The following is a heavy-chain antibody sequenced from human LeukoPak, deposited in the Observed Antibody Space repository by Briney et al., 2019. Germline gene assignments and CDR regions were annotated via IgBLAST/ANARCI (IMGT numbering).Heavy chain of an antibody. D-gene: IGHD3-22*01. Sequence: PGGSLRLSCAASGFTFSSYGMHWVRQAPGKGLEWVAVISYDGSNKYYADSVKGRFTISRDNSKNTLYLQMNSLRAEDTAVYYCARDRGSSGYYLDYWGQGTLVTVSS. CDR3: ARDRGSSGYYLDY. V-gene: IGHV3-30*19. CDR2: ISYDGSNK. J-gene: IGHJ4*02. CDR1: GFTFSSYG.